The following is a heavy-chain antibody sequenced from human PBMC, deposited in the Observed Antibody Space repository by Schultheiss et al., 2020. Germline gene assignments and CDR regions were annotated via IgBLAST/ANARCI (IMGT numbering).Heavy chain of an antibody. D-gene: IGHD1-14*01. V-gene: IGHV4-61*08. Sequence: SETLSLTCTVSGGSISSGGYYWSWIRQHPGKGLEWIGYIYYSGSTNYNPSLKSRVTISVDTSKNQFSLKLTSVTAADTAVYYCARINLSPYYYYAMDVWGQGTTVSGYS. CDR2: IYYSGST. J-gene: IGHJ6*02. CDR1: GGSISSGGYY. CDR3: ARINLSPYYYYAMDV.